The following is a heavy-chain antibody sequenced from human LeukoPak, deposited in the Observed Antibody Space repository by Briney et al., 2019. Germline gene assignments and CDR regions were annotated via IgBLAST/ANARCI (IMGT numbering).Heavy chain of an antibody. D-gene: IGHD5-18*01. CDR1: GFTFSGYS. CDR3: ARGGAAMTLVY. Sequence: GGSLRLSCAASGFTFSGYSMNWVRQAPGKGLEWVSSISSSSSYIYYADSVKGRFTISRDNAKNSLYLQMNSLRAEDTAVYYCARGGAAMTLVYWGQGTLVTVSS. CDR2: ISSSSSYI. V-gene: IGHV3-21*01. J-gene: IGHJ4*02.